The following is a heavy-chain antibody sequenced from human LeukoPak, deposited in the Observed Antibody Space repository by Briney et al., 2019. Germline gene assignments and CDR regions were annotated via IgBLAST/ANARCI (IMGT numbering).Heavy chain of an antibody. D-gene: IGHD6-19*01. CDR1: GGSFSGYY. Sequence: PSETLSLTCAVYGGSFSGYYWSWIRQPPGKGLEWIGEINHSGSTNYNPSLKSRVTISVDTSKNQFSLKLSSVTAADTAVYYCAKSESIRAVAGTLDYWGQGTLVTVSS. CDR3: AKSESIRAVAGTLDY. CDR2: INHSGST. V-gene: IGHV4-34*01. J-gene: IGHJ4*02.